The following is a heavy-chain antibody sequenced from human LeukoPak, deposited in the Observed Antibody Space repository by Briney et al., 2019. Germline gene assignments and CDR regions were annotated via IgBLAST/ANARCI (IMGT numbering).Heavy chain of an antibody. CDR3: AREDFWSRKGWFDP. Sequence: SETLSLTCTVSGGSISSYYWSWLRQPPGKGLEWIGYIYYSGSTNCNPSLKSRVTISVDTSKNQFSLKLSSVTAADTAVYYCAREDFWSRKGWFDPWGQGTLVTVSS. D-gene: IGHD3-3*01. J-gene: IGHJ5*02. CDR1: GGSISSYY. V-gene: IGHV4-59*01. CDR2: IYYSGST.